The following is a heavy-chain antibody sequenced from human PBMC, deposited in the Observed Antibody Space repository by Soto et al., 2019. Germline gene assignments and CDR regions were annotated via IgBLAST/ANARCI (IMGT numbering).Heavy chain of an antibody. V-gene: IGHV3-21*01. J-gene: IGHJ4*02. CDR3: ARFTHSSTGYTSSSYFDY. D-gene: IGHD6-13*01. Sequence: EVQLVESGGGLVKPGGSLRLSCAASGFTFSSYSMNWVRQAPGKGLERVSSISSNSSYIYYAVSVKGRFTISRDNAKNSLYLQMNSLRAEDTAVYFCARFTHSSTGYTSSSYFDYWGQGTLVTVSS. CDR2: ISSNSSYI. CDR1: GFTFSSYS.